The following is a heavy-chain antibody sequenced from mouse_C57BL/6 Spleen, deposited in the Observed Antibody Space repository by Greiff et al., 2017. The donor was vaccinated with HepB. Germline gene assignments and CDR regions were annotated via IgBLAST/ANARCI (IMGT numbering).Heavy chain of an antibody. CDR1: GYTFTDYN. D-gene: IGHD1-1*01. V-gene: IGHV1-22*01. Sequence: EVQLQQSGPELVKPGASVRMSCKASGYTFTDYNMHWVKQSHGKSLEWIGYINPNNGGTSYNQKFKGKATLTVNKSSSTAYMELRSLTSEDSAVYYCAKYYGSSYAMDYWGQGTSVTVSS. J-gene: IGHJ4*01. CDR2: INPNNGGT. CDR3: AKYYGSSYAMDY.